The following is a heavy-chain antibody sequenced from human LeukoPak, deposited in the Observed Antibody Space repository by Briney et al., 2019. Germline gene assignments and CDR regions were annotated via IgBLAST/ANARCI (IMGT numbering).Heavy chain of an antibody. J-gene: IGHJ6*03. Sequence: SETLSLTCTVSGGSISSSSYYWGWIRQPPGKGLEWIGTIYYSGSTYYNPSLKSRVTISVDTSKNQFSLKLSSVTAADTAVYYCASLRSMVRGVIIYYYYYMDVWGKGTTVTVSS. CDR3: ASLRSMVRGVIIYYYYYMDV. D-gene: IGHD3-10*01. CDR2: IYYSGST. V-gene: IGHV4-39*01. CDR1: GGSISSSSYY.